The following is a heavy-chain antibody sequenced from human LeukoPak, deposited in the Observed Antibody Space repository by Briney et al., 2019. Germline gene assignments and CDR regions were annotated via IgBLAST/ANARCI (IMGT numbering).Heavy chain of an antibody. CDR3: ARGLSSGLPNDY. CDR1: GFTFSSYG. CDR2: IRYDGSNK. J-gene: IGHJ4*02. Sequence: GGSLRLSCAASGFTFSSYGMHWVRQAPGKGLEWVAFIRYDGSNKYYADSVKGRFTISRDNSKNTLFLQMNSLRAEDTAVYYCARGLSSGLPNDYWGQGTLVTVSS. V-gene: IGHV3-30*02. D-gene: IGHD4-11*01.